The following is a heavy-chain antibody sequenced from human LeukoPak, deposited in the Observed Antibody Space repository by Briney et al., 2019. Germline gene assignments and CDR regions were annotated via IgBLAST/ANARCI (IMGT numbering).Heavy chain of an antibody. J-gene: IGHJ4*02. D-gene: IGHD5-12*01. CDR1: GYTFTTYY. CDR2: INPSGGST. Sequence: GASVKLSCKTSGYTFTTYYMHWVRQAPGQGLEWMGIINPSGGSTSYAQRFQGRVTMTRDTSTGTVYMELSSLTSEDTAVYYCASHPQGYSGYLYWGQGTLVTVSS. CDR3: ASHPQGYSGYLY. V-gene: IGHV1-46*01.